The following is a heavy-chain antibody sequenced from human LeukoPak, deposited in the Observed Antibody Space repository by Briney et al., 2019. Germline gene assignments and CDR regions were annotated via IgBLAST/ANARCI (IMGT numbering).Heavy chain of an antibody. CDR2: ITDDGSTT. CDR1: GFPFSRYR. Sequence: GGSLRLSCAASGFPFSRYRMEWVRQAPGMGLVWVSRITDDGSTTTYVDSVKGRFTISRDSAKNTLYLQMDSLRAEDTAVYYCARGTYYALDVWGQGTTVTVSS. CDR3: ARGTYYALDV. V-gene: IGHV3-74*01. J-gene: IGHJ6*02.